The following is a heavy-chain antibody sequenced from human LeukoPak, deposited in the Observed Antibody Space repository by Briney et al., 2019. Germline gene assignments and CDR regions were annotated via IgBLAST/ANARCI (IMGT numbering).Heavy chain of an antibody. J-gene: IGHJ4*02. D-gene: IGHD1/OR15-1a*01. CDR3: TLTTFGVVYYFDY. V-gene: IGHV3-30*04. CDR1: GFTFSSYA. CDR2: ISYDGINQ. Sequence: GGSLRLSCATSGFTFSSYAMHWVRQAPGKGLEWVALISYDGINQYYADSVKGRIIISRDNSKNTLYLQLNSLRLEDTAVYYCTLTTFGVVYYFDYWGQGTLVTVSS.